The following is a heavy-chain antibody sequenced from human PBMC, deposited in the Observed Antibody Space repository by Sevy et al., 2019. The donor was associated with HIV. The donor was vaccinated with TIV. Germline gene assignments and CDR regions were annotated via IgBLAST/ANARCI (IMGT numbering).Heavy chain of an antibody. V-gene: IGHV3-49*03. CDR3: TRGWIAVSGGRFNWLDP. CDR1: GFTFGDFA. CDR2: IRAEAYGGTP. D-gene: IGHD6-19*01. J-gene: IGHJ5*02. Sequence: GGSLRLSCTTSGFTFGDFAMSWFRQAPGKGLEWVGFIRAEAYGGTPEHAASVKGRFTISRDDSKSIAYLQMDSLETEDTAVYYCTRGWIAVSGGRFNWLDPWGQGTQVTVSS.